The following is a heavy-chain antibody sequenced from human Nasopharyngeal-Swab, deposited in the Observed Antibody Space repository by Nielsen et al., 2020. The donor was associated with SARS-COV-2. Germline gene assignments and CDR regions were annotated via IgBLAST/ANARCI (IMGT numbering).Heavy chain of an antibody. CDR2: TYYRSKWYN. Sequence: IRQSQSRGLEWLGRTYYRSKWYNDYAVSVKSRITINPDTSKNQFSLHLNSVTPEDTAVYYCARARGAYGDYYYYYYTDVWGKGTTVTGSS. J-gene: IGHJ6*03. CDR3: ARARGAYGDYYYYYYTDV. D-gene: IGHD4-17*01. V-gene: IGHV6-1*01.